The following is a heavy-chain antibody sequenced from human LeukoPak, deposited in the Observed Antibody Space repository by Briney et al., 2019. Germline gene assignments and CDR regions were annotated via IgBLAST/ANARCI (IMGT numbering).Heavy chain of an antibody. Sequence: PSETLSLTCAVYGGSFSGYYWSWIRQPPGKGLEWIGEINHSGSTNYNPSLKSRVTISVDTSKNQFSLKLSSVTAADTAVYYCARGGIPWLLLRYGMDVWGQGTTVTVSS. D-gene: IGHD3-22*01. J-gene: IGHJ6*02. CDR1: GGSFSGYY. CDR2: INHSGST. V-gene: IGHV4-34*01. CDR3: ARGGIPWLLLRYGMDV.